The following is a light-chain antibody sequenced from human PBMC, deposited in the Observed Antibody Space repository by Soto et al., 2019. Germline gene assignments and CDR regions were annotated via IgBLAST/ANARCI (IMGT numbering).Light chain of an antibody. CDR1: QSISSW. Sequence: DIQMPQSPSTLSASVGDRVTITCRASQSISSWLAWYQQKPGKAPKLLIYDASSLEGGVPSRFSGSGSGTEFTLTISSLQPDDFATYYCQQYNSYSFTFGGGTKVEIK. J-gene: IGKJ4*01. V-gene: IGKV1-5*01. CDR3: QQYNSYSFT. CDR2: DAS.